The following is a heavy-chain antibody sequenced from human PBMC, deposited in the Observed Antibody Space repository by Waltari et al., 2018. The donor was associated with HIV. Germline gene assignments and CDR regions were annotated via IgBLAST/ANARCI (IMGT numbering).Heavy chain of an antibody. CDR2: IYHSGST. Sequence: QVQLQESGPGLVKPSETLSLTCAVSGYSISSGSYWGWIRQPPGKGLEWIGSIYHSGSTYYNPSLKSRVTISVDTSKNQFSLKLSSVTAADTAVYYCARSGPDPLDAIWFGEFHFDYWGQGTLVTVSS. D-gene: IGHD3-10*01. V-gene: IGHV4-38-2*01. J-gene: IGHJ4*02. CDR3: ARSGPDPLDAIWFGEFHFDY. CDR1: GYSISSGSY.